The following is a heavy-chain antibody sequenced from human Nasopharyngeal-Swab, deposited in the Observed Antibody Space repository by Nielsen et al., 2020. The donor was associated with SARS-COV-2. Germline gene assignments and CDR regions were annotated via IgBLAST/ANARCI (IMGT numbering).Heavy chain of an antibody. Sequence: ASVKVSCKASGYTFTGYYMHWVRQAPGQGLEWMGWINPNSGGTNYAQKFQGWVTMTRDTSISTAYMELSRLRSDDTAVYYCARDRLLLWFGESYYYYDMDVWGQGTTVTVSS. J-gene: IGHJ6*02. CDR3: ARDRLLLWFGESYYYYDMDV. CDR2: INPNSGGT. D-gene: IGHD3-10*01. CDR1: GYTFTGYY. V-gene: IGHV1-2*04.